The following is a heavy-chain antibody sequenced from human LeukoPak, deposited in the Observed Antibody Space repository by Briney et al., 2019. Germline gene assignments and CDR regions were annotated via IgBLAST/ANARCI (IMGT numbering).Heavy chain of an antibody. V-gene: IGHV3-74*01. J-gene: IGHJ4*02. Sequence: GGSLRLSCAASGLTFSDFWMHWVRQPPGKGLVWVALVKGDGRTTIYAHSVKGRFTISRDNAKNTLYLQMNSLRADDSGVYYCATGHSYGYDYWGQGVLVTVSS. D-gene: IGHD5-18*01. CDR2: VKGDGRTT. CDR3: ATGHSYGYDY. CDR1: GLTFSDFW.